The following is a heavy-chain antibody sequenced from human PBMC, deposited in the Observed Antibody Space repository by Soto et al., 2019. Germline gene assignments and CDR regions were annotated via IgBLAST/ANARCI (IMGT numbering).Heavy chain of an antibody. J-gene: IGHJ4*02. CDR3: ARWVVGADCSEY. D-gene: IGHD1-26*01. Sequence: QVQLVQSGAEVKEPGASVRVSCKASGYTFTNNDISWVRQATGQGLEWMGWMNPIGGNAGYAQKFQGRVTMTRNTSISTAYLELRSLLVEDTAVFYCARWVVGADCSEYWGQGTLVTVSS. CDR2: MNPIGGNA. V-gene: IGHV1-8*01. CDR1: GYTFTNND.